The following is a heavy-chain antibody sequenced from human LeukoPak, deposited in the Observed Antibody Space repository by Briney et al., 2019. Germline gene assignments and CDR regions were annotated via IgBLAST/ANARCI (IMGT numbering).Heavy chain of an antibody. CDR3: ARSRRGSSWYFDY. Sequence: GGSLRLSCAASGFTVSSNYMSWVRQAPGKGLEWVSVIYSGGSTYYADSVKGRFTISRDNSKNTLYLQMNSLRGEDTAVYYCARSRRGSSWYFDYWGQGTLVTVSS. D-gene: IGHD6-13*01. CDR1: GFTVSSNY. CDR2: IYSGGST. J-gene: IGHJ4*02. V-gene: IGHV3-53*01.